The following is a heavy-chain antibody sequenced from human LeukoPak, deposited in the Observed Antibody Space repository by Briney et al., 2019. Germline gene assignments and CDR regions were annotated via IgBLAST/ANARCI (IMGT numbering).Heavy chain of an antibody. Sequence: NPSETLSLTCTVSGGSISSYYWSWIRQPPGKGLEWTGYIYYSGSTNYNPSLKSRVTISVDTSKNQFSLKLSSVTAADTAIYYCARAVSGRFDYWGQGTLVTVSS. CDR3: ARAVSGRFDY. D-gene: IGHD6-19*01. CDR1: GGSISSYY. CDR2: IYYSGST. J-gene: IGHJ4*02. V-gene: IGHV4-59*08.